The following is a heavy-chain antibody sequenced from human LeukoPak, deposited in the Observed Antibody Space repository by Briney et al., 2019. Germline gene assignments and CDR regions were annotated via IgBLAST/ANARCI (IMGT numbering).Heavy chain of an antibody. CDR1: GGSISSGGYY. CDR3: ARGQYRFLYFQH. CDR2: IYHSGST. D-gene: IGHD2-2*01. Sequence: SETLSLTCTVSGGSISSGGYYWSWIRQPPGKGLEWIGYIYHSGSTYYNPSLKSRVTISVDRSKNQFSLKLSSVTAADTAVYYCARGQYRFLYFQHWGQGTLVTVSS. V-gene: IGHV4-30-2*01. J-gene: IGHJ1*01.